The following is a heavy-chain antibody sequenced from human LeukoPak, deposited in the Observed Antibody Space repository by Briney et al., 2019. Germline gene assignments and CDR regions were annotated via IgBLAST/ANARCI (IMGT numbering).Heavy chain of an antibody. V-gene: IGHV4-39*01. CDR3: GRLFDS. Sequence: PSETLSLTCTVSGGAIISDNFYWGWVRQPPGKRLEWVGSINYSATTYYNPSLRSRVSISVDTSRTQFFLRLNSVTAADTAVYYCGRLFDSWGQGILVTVSS. CDR2: INYSATT. CDR1: GGAIISDNFY. J-gene: IGHJ4*02.